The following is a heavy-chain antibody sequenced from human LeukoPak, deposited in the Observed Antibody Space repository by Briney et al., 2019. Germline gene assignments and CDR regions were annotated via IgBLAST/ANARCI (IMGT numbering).Heavy chain of an antibody. V-gene: IGHV3-48*03. CDR1: GFPFSSYE. CDR2: ITLSGNTK. D-gene: IGHD4-11*01. CDR3: ARDPGNSNNFDY. J-gene: IGHJ4*02. Sequence: GSLRLSCAASGFPFSSYEMNWVRPAPGKGLELVSYITLSGNTKKYAEPVKGRFTISRDNAKNSLYLQMSSLRAEDTAVYYCARDPGNSNNFDYWGQGTLVTVSS.